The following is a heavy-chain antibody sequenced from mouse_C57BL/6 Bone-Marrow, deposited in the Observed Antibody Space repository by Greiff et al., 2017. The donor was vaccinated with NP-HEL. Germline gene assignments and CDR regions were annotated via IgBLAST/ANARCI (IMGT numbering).Heavy chain of an antibody. J-gene: IGHJ4*01. CDR3: ARQRTGPYAMDY. CDR1: GFTFSDYG. D-gene: IGHD4-1*01. V-gene: IGHV5-15*01. Sequence: EVKLVESGGGLVQPGGSLKLSCAASGFTFSDYGMAWVRQAPRKGPEWVAFISNLAYSIYYADTVTGRFTISRENAKNTLYLEMSSLRSEDTAMYYCARQRTGPYAMDYWGQGTSVTVSS. CDR2: ISNLAYSI.